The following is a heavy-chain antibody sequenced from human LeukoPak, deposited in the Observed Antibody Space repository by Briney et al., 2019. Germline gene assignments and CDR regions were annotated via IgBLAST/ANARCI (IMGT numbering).Heavy chain of an antibody. CDR2: ISNSGTT. CDR1: GDSVTSGGYY. V-gene: IGHV4-31*03. Sequence: SQTLSLTCSVSGDSVTSGGYYWTWIRQHPGKGLEWIGYISNSGTTSYNPSLKSRVSISVDTSNNQFSLRLSSVTAADTAVYYCARDVVVTSSPDAFDIWGQGTMVTVSS. J-gene: IGHJ3*02. D-gene: IGHD2-21*02. CDR3: ARDVVVTSSPDAFDI.